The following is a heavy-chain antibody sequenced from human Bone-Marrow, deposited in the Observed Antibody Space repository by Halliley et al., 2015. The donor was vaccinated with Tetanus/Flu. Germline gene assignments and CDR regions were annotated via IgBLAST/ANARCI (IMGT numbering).Heavy chain of an antibody. Sequence: EWMGYIDYSGSTSYSPSLKSRVTMSVDTSNNQFSLNVASVTAADTAVYYCAREKYGSGSTGYWGQGTLVTVSS. J-gene: IGHJ4*02. CDR2: IDYSGST. CDR3: AREKYGSGSTGY. D-gene: IGHD3-10*01. V-gene: IGHV4-59*01.